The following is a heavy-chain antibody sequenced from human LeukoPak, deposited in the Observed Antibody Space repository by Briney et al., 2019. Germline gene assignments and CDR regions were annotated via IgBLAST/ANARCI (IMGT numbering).Heavy chain of an antibody. CDR3: ARGPEIYFDY. J-gene: IGHJ4*02. V-gene: IGHV4-59*01. D-gene: IGHD1-14*01. CDR2: IYYSGST. Sequence: SETLSLTCTVSGGSISNYYWSWIRQPPGKGLEWIGYIYYSGSTNYNPSLKSRVTISVDTSKNQFSLKLSSVTAADTAVYYCARGPEIYFDYWGQGTLVTVSS. CDR1: GGSISNYY.